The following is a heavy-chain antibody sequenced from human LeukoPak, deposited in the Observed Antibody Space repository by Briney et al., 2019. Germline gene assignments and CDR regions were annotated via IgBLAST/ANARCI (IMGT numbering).Heavy chain of an antibody. V-gene: IGHV4-59*13. Sequence: KSAETLSLTCTLCVRSMRSYYWRCTPHPPGKGREWIGYIYYSGRTNYNPSLKGRVIISVETFTDEFLLKLKSGTAADTAVYYCARGGVDYDSSGLIDYWGQGTLVTVSS. CDR1: VRSMRSYY. D-gene: IGHD3-22*01. J-gene: IGHJ4*02. CDR2: IYYSGRT. CDR3: ARGGVDYDSSGLIDY.